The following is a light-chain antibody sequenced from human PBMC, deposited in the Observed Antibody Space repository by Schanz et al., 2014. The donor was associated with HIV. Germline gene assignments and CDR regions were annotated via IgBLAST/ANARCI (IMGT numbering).Light chain of an antibody. CDR1: SSDIGGSDY. V-gene: IGLV2-14*03. CDR3: TSYAGSNNVV. J-gene: IGLJ2*01. CDR2: DVR. Sequence: QSALTQPASVSGSPGQSITISCSGTSSDIGGSDYVSWYQQHPGRAPKVLIYDVRDRPSGVSNRFSGSKSGNTASLTISGLQAEDEADYYCTSYAGSNNVVFGGGTKLTVL.